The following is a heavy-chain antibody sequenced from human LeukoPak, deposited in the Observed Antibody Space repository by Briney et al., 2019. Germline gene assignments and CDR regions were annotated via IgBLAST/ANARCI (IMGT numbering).Heavy chain of an antibody. CDR3: AIVVQQLLLALDY. J-gene: IGHJ4*02. CDR2: INPNSGGT. V-gene: IGHV1-2*02. CDR1: GYTFTGYY. Sequence: ASVKVSCKASGYTFTGYYIHWVRQAPGQGLEWMGWINPNSGGTNYAQKFQGRVTMTRNTSISTAYMELSSLRSEDTAVYYCAIVVQQLLLALDYWGQGTLVTVSS. D-gene: IGHD6-13*01.